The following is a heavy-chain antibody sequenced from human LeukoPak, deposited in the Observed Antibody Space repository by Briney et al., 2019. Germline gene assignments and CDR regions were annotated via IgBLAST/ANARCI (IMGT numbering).Heavy chain of an antibody. CDR2: INSDGSST. J-gene: IGHJ5*02. CDR3: AKGFLLPNWFDP. CDR1: GFTFSSYW. D-gene: IGHD2-15*01. Sequence: GGSLRLSCAASGFTFSSYWMHWVRQAPGKGLVWGSRINSDGSSTSYADSVKGRFTISRDNAKNTLYLQMNSLRAEDTAVYYCAKGFLLPNWFDPWGQGTLVTVSS. V-gene: IGHV3-74*01.